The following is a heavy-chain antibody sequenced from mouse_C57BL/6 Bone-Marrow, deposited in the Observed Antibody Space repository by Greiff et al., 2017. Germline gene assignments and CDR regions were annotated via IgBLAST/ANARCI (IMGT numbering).Heavy chain of an antibody. CDR2: FYPGSGSI. V-gene: IGHV1-62-2*01. J-gene: IGHJ2*01. Sequence: QVQLQQSGAELVKPGASVKLSCTASGYIFTEYTIHWVKQRSGQGLEWIGWFYPGSGSIKYNERFKDKATLTADESSNTVYMELSRLTSEDSAVYFCARHERYYDYEGYFDYWGQGTTLTVSS. CDR3: ARHERYYDYEGYFDY. D-gene: IGHD2-4*01. CDR1: GYIFTEYT.